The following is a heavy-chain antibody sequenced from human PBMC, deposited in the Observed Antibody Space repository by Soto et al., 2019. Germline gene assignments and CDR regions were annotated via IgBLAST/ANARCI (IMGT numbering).Heavy chain of an antibody. J-gene: IGHJ4*02. CDR1: GGTFSSYT. CDR2: IIPILGIA. Sequence: QVQLVQSGAEVKKPGSSVKVSCKASGGTFSSYTISWVRQAPGQGLEWMGRIIPILGIANYAQKFQGRVTITADKSTSTAYMELSSLGYEDTAVYGWARGQRYSSSYFDYWGQGTLVTVSS. V-gene: IGHV1-69*02. D-gene: IGHD6-6*01. CDR3: ARGQRYSSSYFDY.